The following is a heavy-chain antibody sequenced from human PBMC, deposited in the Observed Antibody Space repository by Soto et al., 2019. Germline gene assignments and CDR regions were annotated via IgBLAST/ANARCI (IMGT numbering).Heavy chain of an antibody. CDR1: GGTFSSYA. J-gene: IGHJ6*02. CDR3: ARDTLPLSYYYDSSGPYYYGMDV. V-gene: IGHV1-69*13. CDR2: IIPIFGTA. D-gene: IGHD3-22*01. Sequence: ASVKVSCKASGGTFSSYAISWVRQAPGQGLEWMGGIIPIFGTANYAQKFQGRVTITADESTSTAYMELSSLRSEDTAVYYCARDTLPLSYYYDSSGPYYYGMDVWGQGTTVTVSS.